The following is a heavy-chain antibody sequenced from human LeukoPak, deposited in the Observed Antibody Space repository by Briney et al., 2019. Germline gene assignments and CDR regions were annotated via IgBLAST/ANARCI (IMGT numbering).Heavy chain of an antibody. V-gene: IGHV5-51*01. J-gene: IGHJ4*02. CDR2: LHPGDSDT. D-gene: IGHD6-19*01. CDR3: ARGDTEVAATADY. CDR1: GYSFTTHW. Sequence: GESLKISCKASGYSFTTHWIGWLRQMPGKGLEWMGILHPGDSDTRYSPSFQGQVTISADKSISTAYLQWSSLKASDTAMYYCARGDTEVAATADYWGQGTLVTVSS.